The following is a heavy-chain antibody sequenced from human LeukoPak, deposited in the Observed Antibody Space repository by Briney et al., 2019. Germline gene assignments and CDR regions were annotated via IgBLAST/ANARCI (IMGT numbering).Heavy chain of an antibody. Sequence: PSETLSLTCTVTGGSISSYYWSSIRQPRGKGLEWIGYIYYSGSTNYNPSLKSRVTISVDTSKNQFSLKLSSVTAADTAVYYCARRGGGRVGSGSYWYFDYWGQGTLVTVSS. D-gene: IGHD3-10*01. V-gene: IGHV4-59*08. CDR2: IYYSGST. CDR1: GGSISSYY. CDR3: ARRGGGRVGSGSYWYFDY. J-gene: IGHJ4*02.